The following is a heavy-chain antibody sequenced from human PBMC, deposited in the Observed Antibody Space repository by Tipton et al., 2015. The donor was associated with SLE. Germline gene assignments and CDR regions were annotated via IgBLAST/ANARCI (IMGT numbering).Heavy chain of an antibody. CDR2: VYENGGT. V-gene: IGHV4-61*10. CDR3: ARVPFYYYYYMDV. Sequence: TLSLTCTVSGDSISSGRHYWSWIRRPAGKGLEWIGHVYENGGTNYNPSVGSRFTLSVDTSKNQFSLKLSSVTAADTAVYYCARVPFYYYYYMDVWGKGTTVTVSS. CDR1: GDSISSGRHY. J-gene: IGHJ6*03.